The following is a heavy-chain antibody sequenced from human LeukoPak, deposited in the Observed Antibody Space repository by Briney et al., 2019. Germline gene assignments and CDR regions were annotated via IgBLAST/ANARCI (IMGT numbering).Heavy chain of an antibody. CDR2: IYYSGST. V-gene: IGHV4-59*13. J-gene: IGHJ5*02. Sequence: PSETLSLTCSVSVASIRTYYWSWIRQPPGKGREWIGDIYYSGSTTYNPSLKSRINLSINPSKNQFSLKLNSVTAADTAVYFCANRGYYHKWFDRWGQGTLVTVRS. CDR1: VASIRTYY. CDR3: ANRGYYHKWFDR. D-gene: IGHD3-22*01.